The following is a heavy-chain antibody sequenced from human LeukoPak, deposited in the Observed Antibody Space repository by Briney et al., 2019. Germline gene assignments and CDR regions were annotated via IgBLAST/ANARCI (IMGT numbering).Heavy chain of an antibody. Sequence: PSETLSLTCAVYGGSFSGYYWSWIRQPPGKGLEWIGYIYYSGSTNYNPSLKSRVTISVDTSKNQFSLKLSSVTAADTAVYYCARLKRDYGSGHDAFDIWGQGTMVTVSS. CDR3: ARLKRDYGSGHDAFDI. D-gene: IGHD3-10*01. V-gene: IGHV4-59*08. J-gene: IGHJ3*02. CDR1: GGSFSGYY. CDR2: IYYSGST.